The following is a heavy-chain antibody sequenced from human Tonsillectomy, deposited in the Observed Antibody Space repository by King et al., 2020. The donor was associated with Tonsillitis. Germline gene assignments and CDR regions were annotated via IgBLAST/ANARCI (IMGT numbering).Heavy chain of an antibody. J-gene: IGHJ4*02. V-gene: IGHV3-33*05. CDR3: ARDTNPLWFGEFPDAYFDY. CDR1: GFTFSSYG. Sequence: QVQLVESGGGVVQPGRSLRLSCAASGFTFSSYGMHWVRQAPGKGLEWVAVISYDGSNKYYADSVKGRFTISRDNSKNTLYLQMNSLRAEDTAVYYCARDTNPLWFGEFPDAYFDYWGQGTLVTVSS. CDR2: ISYDGSNK. D-gene: IGHD3-10*01.